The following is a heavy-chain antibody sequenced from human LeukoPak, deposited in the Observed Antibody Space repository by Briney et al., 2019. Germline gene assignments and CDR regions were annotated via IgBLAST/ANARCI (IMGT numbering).Heavy chain of an antibody. CDR2: IYYSGST. CDR3: ASKGAFYGSGIGDY. V-gene: IGHV4-30-4*01. CDR1: GGSLSRGDYY. D-gene: IGHD3-10*01. Sequence: PSQTLSLTCTVSGGSLSRGDYYWRWIRQPPGKGLEWIGYIYYSGSTYYNPSLKSRVTISVDTSKNQFSLQLSSVTAADTAVYYCASKGAFYGSGIGDYWGQGTLVTVSS. J-gene: IGHJ4*02.